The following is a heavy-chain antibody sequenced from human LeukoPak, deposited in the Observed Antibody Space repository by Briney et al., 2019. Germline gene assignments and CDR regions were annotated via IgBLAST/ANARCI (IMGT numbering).Heavy chain of an antibody. CDR3: ARARGNGWTVGWYWFDP. V-gene: IGHV3-23*01. J-gene: IGHJ5*02. CDR2: ISPSGDIT. D-gene: IGHD6-19*01. Sequence: SGGTLRLSCAASGFTFSSHGMNWVRQAPGKGLEWVSGISPSGDITYYADSVMGRFTISRDNSKNTLAVQMNSLRAEDTAVYYCARARGNGWTVGWYWFDPWGQGTLVTVSS. CDR1: GFTFSSHG.